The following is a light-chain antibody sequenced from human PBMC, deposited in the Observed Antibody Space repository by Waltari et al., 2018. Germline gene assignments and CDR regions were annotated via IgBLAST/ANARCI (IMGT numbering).Light chain of an antibody. J-gene: IGKJ1*01. CDR2: GAS. Sequence: VMTQSPATLSLFPGERAVLSCWASQSIETNLAWFQQNPGPAPRLLISGASTRATNVPTRFSGSGSGTAFTLTISSLQSEDFAVYYCQQYNNWPPWTFGPGTKVEIK. V-gene: IGKV3-15*01. CDR3: QQYNNWPPWT. CDR1: QSIETN.